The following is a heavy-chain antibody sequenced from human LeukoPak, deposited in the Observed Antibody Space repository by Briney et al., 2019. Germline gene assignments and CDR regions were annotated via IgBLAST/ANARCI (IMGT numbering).Heavy chain of an antibody. Sequence: NPSETLSLTCTVSGYSISSGYYWGWIRQPPGKGLEWIGSIYHSGSTYYNPSLKSRVTISVDTSKNQFSLKLSSVTAADTAVYYCARVIRIGAAEYFDYWGQGTLVTVSS. CDR1: GYSISSGYY. V-gene: IGHV4-38-2*02. D-gene: IGHD6-13*01. CDR2: IYHSGST. J-gene: IGHJ4*02. CDR3: ARVIRIGAAEYFDY.